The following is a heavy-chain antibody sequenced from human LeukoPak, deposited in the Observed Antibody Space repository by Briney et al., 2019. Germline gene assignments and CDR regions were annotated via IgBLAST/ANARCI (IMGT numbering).Heavy chain of an antibody. Sequence: GGSLRLSCAASGFSFSIHDMTWVRQAPGKGLEWVSTISNSDNSTYYADSVKGRFTISRDNSKSTLYLQINSLRAEDTAVYYCAKSGYNRFDYWGQGTLVTVSS. V-gene: IGHV3-23*01. CDR3: AKSGYNRFDY. CDR1: GFSFSIHD. J-gene: IGHJ4*02. D-gene: IGHD5-24*01. CDR2: ISNSDNST.